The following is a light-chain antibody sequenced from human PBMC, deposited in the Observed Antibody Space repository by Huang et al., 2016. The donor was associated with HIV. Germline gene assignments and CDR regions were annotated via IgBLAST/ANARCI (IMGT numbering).Light chain of an antibody. J-gene: IGKJ4*01. CDR2: AAS. Sequence: DIQMTQSPSSLSASVGDRVIMTCRASQTITTYLHWYQQRPGKAPKLLIYAASSLQSGVPSRFSGSGSGTDFTLTISSRQPEDFATYYCQQSYSSLLSFGGGTKVAIK. V-gene: IGKV1-39*01. CDR3: QQSYSSLLS. CDR1: QTITTY.